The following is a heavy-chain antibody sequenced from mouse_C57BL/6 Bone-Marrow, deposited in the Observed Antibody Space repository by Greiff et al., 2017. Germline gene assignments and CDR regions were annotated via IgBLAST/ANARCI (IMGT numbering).Heavy chain of an antibody. J-gene: IGHJ4*01. V-gene: IGHV1-82*01. CDR1: GYAFSSSW. D-gene: IGHD2-1*01. CDR3: ASTAGYAMDY. CDR2: IYPGDGDT. Sequence: VQLVESGPELVKPGASVKISCKASGYAFSSSWMNWVKQRPGKGLEWIGRIYPGDGDTNYNGKFKGKATLTADKSSSTAYMQLSSLTSEDSAVYFCASTAGYAMDYWGQGTSVTVSS.